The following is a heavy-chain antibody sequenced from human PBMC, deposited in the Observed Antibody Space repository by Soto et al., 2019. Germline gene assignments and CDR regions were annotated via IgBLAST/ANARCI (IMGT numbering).Heavy chain of an antibody. CDR1: GGSVSSGSYY. D-gene: IGHD6-6*01. CDR3: ARGKQLAPSDFDY. V-gene: IGHV4-61*01. CDR2: IYYSGST. J-gene: IGHJ4*02. Sequence: PSETLSLTCTVSGGSVSSGSYYWSWIRQPPGKGLEWIGYIYYSGSTNYNPSLKSRVTISVDTSKNQFSLKLSSVTAADTAVYYCARGKQLAPSDFDYWGQGTLVTVSS.